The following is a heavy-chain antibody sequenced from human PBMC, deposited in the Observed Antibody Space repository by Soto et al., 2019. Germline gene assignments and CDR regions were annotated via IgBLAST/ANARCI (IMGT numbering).Heavy chain of an antibody. CDR2: IYYSGTT. D-gene: IGHD2-8*02. CDR1: GGSISGYY. J-gene: IGHJ6*03. CDR3: ARITGGTYLSFYYYIGV. V-gene: IGHV4-59*01. Sequence: QVQLQESGPGLVKPSETLSLTCTVSGGSISGYYWSWLRQAPGKGLEWIGYIYYSGTTNYDPSLKSRVTMSVDTSKSQFSLKLSSVTPADTAVYYCARITGGTYLSFYYYIGVWGKGTTVTVSS.